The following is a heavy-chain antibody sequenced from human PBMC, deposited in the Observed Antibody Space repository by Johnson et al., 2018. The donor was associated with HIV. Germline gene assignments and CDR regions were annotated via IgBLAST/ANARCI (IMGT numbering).Heavy chain of an antibody. D-gene: IGHD6-13*01. J-gene: IGHJ3*02. CDR1: GFTSDDYG. CDR3: ARVTGDSISWYVGAFDI. Sequence: QVQLVESGGGVVRPGGSLRLSCAASGFTSDDYGMTWVRQAPGKGLAWVSLIRYDGSAKHSADSVQGRFIISRDNSKNTLYLQMNSLRAEDTAVYYCARVTGDSISWYVGAFDIWGQGTMVTVSS. CDR2: IRYDGSAK. V-gene: IGHV3-30*02.